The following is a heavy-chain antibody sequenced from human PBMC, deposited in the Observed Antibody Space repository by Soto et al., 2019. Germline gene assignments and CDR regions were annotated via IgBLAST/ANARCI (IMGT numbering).Heavy chain of an antibody. V-gene: IGHV5-10-1*01. CDR1: GYSFTSYW. Sequence: GESLKISCKGSGYSFTSYWISWVRQMPGKGLEWMGRIDPSDSYTNYSPSFQGHVTISADKSISTAYLQWSSLKASGTAMYYCAVPPRDRYPNYGMDVWGPGPTLTLSS. D-gene: IGHD1-26*01. CDR2: IDPSDSYT. J-gene: IGHJ6*02. CDR3: AVPPRDRYPNYGMDV.